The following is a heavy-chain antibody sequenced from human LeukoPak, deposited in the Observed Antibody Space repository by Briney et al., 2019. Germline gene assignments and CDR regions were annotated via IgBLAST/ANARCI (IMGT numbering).Heavy chain of an antibody. J-gene: IGHJ4*02. D-gene: IGHD4-17*01. CDR2: INAGNGNT. CDR1: GYTFTSYA. V-gene: IGHV1-3*01. Sequence: ASVKVSCKASGYTFTSYAMHWVRQAPGQRLEWMGWINAGNGNTKYSQKFQGRVTITRDTSASTAYMELSSLRSEDTAVYYCARDGYGDYVFDYWGQGILVTVSS. CDR3: ARDGYGDYVFDY.